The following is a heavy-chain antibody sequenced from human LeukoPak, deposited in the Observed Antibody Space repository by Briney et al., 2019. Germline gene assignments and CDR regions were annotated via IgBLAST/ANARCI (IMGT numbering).Heavy chain of an antibody. J-gene: IGHJ4*02. Sequence: SETLSLTCAVYGGSFSGYYWSWIRQPPGKGLEWIGEINHGGSTNYNPSLKSRVTISVDTSKNQFSLKLSSVTAADTAVYYCASYSSHDYGDYEESFDYWGQGTLVTVSS. V-gene: IGHV4-34*01. D-gene: IGHD4-17*01. CDR2: INHGGST. CDR3: ASYSSHDYGDYEESFDY. CDR1: GGSFSGYY.